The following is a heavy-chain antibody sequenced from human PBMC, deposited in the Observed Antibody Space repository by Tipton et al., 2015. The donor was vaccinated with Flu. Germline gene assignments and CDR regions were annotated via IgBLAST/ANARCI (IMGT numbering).Heavy chain of an antibody. CDR3: VRAIAAAGSR. Sequence: QLVQSGGGLVQPGGSLRLSGAASGFTLSTYWMSWVRQAPGKGLEWVANIKQDGSEKYYVDSVKGRFTISRDNAKNSLYLQRNGLRVEDTAVYYCVRAIAAAGSRWGQGTLVTVSS. V-gene: IGHV3-7*01. CDR1: GFTLSTYW. CDR2: IKQDGSEK. J-gene: IGHJ4*02. D-gene: IGHD6-13*01.